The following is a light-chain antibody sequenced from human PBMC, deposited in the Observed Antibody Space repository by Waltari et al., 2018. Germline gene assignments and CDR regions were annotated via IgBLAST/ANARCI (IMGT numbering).Light chain of an antibody. CDR3: QQYYRTPPT. Sequence: QTVLYSSNNKNFLAWYQQKAGQPPKLLINWASTREFGVPDRFSGSGSGTDFTLTISSLQAEDVAVYYCQQYYRTPPTFGQGTKLEIK. CDR1: QTVLYSSNNKNF. J-gene: IGKJ2*01. CDR2: WAS. V-gene: IGKV4-1*01.